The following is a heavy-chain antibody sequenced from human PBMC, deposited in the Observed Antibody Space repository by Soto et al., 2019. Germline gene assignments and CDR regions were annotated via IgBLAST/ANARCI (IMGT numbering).Heavy chain of an antibody. D-gene: IGHD2-2*03. Sequence: GESLKISCAASGFTFSDYYMSWIRQAPGKGLEWVSYISSSGSTIYYADSVKGRFTISRDNAKNSLYLQMNSLRAEDTAVYYCARAGYCSSTSCYYYYYGMDVWGQGTTVTVSS. V-gene: IGHV3-11*01. CDR2: ISSSGSTI. J-gene: IGHJ6*02. CDR3: ARAGYCSSTSCYYYYYGMDV. CDR1: GFTFSDYY.